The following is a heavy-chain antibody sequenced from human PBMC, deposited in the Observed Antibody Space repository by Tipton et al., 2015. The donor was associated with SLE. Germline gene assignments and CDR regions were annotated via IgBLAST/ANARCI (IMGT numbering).Heavy chain of an antibody. CDR3: AGAWQGYCSGGTCYVLDY. CDR2: ISYSETT. V-gene: IGHV4-61*10. D-gene: IGHD2-15*01. CDR1: GGSISSGPYY. J-gene: IGHJ4*02. Sequence: TLSLTCTVSGGSISSGPYYWSWIRQPAGEGLEWIGYISYSETTNYNPSLKSRVTISVDTSKNQFSLKLRSVTAADTAVYYCAGAWQGYCSGGTCYVLDYWGQGTLVTVSS.